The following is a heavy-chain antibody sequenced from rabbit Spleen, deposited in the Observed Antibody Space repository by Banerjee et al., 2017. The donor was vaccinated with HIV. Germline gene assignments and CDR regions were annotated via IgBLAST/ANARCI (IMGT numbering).Heavy chain of an antibody. CDR2: IDSGSSGFT. J-gene: IGHJ6*01. V-gene: IGHV1S40*01. CDR1: GVSFSSSSY. D-gene: IGHD1-1*01. Sequence: QSLEESGGDLVKPGASLTLTCTASGVSFSSSSYMCWVRQGPGKGLEWIACIDSGSSGFTHFATWAKGRFTCSKTSSTTVTLQVTRLTAADTATYFCARDTSSSFSSYGMDLWGPGTLVTVS. CDR3: ARDTSSSFSSYGMDL.